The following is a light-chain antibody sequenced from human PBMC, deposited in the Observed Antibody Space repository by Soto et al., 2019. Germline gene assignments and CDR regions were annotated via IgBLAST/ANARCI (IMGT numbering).Light chain of an antibody. CDR1: QSISSW. V-gene: IGKV1-5*03. Sequence: DIQMTQSPSTLSASVGDRVTITCRASQSISSWLAWYQQRPGKAPKLLIYKASSLESGVPSRFSASGSGTEFTLTISSLQPDDFATYHCQQYNSYSLTFGGGTKVEIK. CDR2: KAS. CDR3: QQYNSYSLT. J-gene: IGKJ4*01.